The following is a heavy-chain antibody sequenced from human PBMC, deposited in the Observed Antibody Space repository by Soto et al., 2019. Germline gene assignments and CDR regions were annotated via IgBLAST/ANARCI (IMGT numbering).Heavy chain of an antibody. CDR1: GGSISGSY. J-gene: IGHJ4*02. CDR2: VYYTGGT. CDR3: ARSVAVPGEHIDH. D-gene: IGHD6-19*01. V-gene: IGHV4-59*01. Sequence: PSETLSLTCSVSGGSISGSYWSWIRQSPGKGLEWLAYVYYTGGTNYSPSFRIRVSISVDTSKNELSLRLSYVTAADTAVYFCARSVAVPGEHIDHCAQGIQVTVSS.